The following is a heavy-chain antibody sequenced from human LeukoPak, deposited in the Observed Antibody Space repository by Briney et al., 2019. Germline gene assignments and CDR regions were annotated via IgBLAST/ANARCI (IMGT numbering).Heavy chain of an antibody. Sequence: GGSLRLSCAASGFTFSNYWMSWVRQAPGKGLEWVGFIRSKAYGGTTEYAASVKGRSTIPRDDSKSIAYLQMNSLKTEDTAVYYCTRESRRVEWERSVAFDIWGQGTMVTVSS. CDR2: IRSKAYGGTT. D-gene: IGHD1-26*01. CDR3: TRESRRVEWERSVAFDI. CDR1: GFTFSNYW. J-gene: IGHJ3*02. V-gene: IGHV3-49*04.